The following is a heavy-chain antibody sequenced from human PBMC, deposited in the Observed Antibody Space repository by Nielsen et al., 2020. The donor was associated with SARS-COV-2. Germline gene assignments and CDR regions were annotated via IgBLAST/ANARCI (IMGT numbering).Heavy chain of an antibody. J-gene: IGHJ4*02. Sequence: GESLKISCAASGFTFSSYAMSWVRQAPGKGLEWVSVISGSGGSTYYADSVKGRFTISRDNSQNTLYLQMNSLRAEDTAVYYCARPYSSGWPYFDYWGQGTLVTVSS. CDR1: GFTFSSYA. V-gene: IGHV3-23*01. D-gene: IGHD6-19*01. CDR2: ISGSGGST. CDR3: ARPYSSGWPYFDY.